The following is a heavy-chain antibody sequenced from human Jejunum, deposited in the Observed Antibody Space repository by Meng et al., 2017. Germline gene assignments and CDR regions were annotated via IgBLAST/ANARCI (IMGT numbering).Heavy chain of an antibody. V-gene: IGHV3-64*02. CDR2: ISGDGSST. D-gene: IGHD2-21*01. Sequence: GGSLRLSCAASGFPSSSFSTHWVRQVPGRGLESVSAISGDGSSTFYADSVKGRFTISRDNSKNTLYLQMGSLRSEDTALYSCEREDKGDYDYWGQGTLVTVSS. CDR1: GFPSSSFS. J-gene: IGHJ4*02. CDR3: EREDKGDYDY.